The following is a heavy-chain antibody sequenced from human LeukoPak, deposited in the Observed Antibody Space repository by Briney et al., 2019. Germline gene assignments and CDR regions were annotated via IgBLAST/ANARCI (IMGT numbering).Heavy chain of an antibody. CDR3: ARAHDYSYGYYFDY. Sequence: SETLSLTCTVSGGSVSSGSYYWSWIRQPPGKGLEWIGYIYYSGSTNYNPSLKSRVTISVDTSKNQFSLKLSSVTAADTAVYYCARAHDYSYGYYFDYWGQGTLVTVSS. V-gene: IGHV4-61*01. D-gene: IGHD5-18*01. CDR2: IYYSGST. CDR1: GGSVSSGSYY. J-gene: IGHJ4*02.